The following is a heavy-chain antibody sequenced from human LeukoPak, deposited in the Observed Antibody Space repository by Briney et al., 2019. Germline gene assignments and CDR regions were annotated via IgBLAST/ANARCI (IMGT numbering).Heavy chain of an antibody. CDR1: GFNFDDDYA. D-gene: IGHD6-13*01. V-gene: IGHV3-9*01. Sequence: PGGSLRLSCAASGFNFDDDYAMHRVRQAPGKGLEWVSGISWKSGSKGYADSVKGRFTISRDNAKNSLYLQMNSLGAEDTALYYCAKDTGYRSRGAFVIWGQGTMVTVSS. J-gene: IGHJ3*02. CDR3: AKDTGYRSRGAFVI. CDR2: ISWKSGSK.